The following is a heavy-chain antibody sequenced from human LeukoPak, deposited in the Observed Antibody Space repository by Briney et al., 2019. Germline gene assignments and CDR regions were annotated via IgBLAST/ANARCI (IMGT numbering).Heavy chain of an antibody. CDR3: AREIAVTGTKAFDV. Sequence: ASVKVSSKASGYTFTDYYIHWVRQAPGQGLEWMGWINPNSGGTNYAQNFQGRVTMTRDTPISTAYMELSRLTSDDMAVYYCAREIAVTGTKAFDVWGQGTMVTVSS. CDR1: GYTFTDYY. CDR2: INPNSGGT. D-gene: IGHD6-19*01. V-gene: IGHV1-2*02. J-gene: IGHJ3*01.